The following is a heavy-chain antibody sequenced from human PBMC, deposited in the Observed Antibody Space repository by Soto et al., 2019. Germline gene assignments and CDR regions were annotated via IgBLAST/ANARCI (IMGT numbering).Heavy chain of an antibody. V-gene: IGHV3-23*01. J-gene: IGHJ4*02. Sequence: PGGSLRLSCVASGFVFSDYAMSWVRQAPGKGLEWVSAISAGGSDTYYADSVKGRFTVSRVNSESTLYLQMNTLRAEDTAIYYCASVPIWCGSSSCYTEGFDSWGQGTLVTVYS. CDR1: GFVFSDYA. CDR3: ASVPIWCGSSSCYTEGFDS. D-gene: IGHD2-2*01. CDR2: ISAGGSDT.